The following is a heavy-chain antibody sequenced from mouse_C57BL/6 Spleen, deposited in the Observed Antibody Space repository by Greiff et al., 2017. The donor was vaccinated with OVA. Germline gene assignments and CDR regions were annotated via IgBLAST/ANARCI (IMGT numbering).Heavy chain of an antibody. D-gene: IGHD3-1*01. CDR3: ARGATGFAY. CDR2: LNPYNGGT. J-gene: IGHJ3*01. V-gene: IGHV1-19*01. Sequence: EVQLQQSGPVLVKPGASVKMSCKASGYTFPDYYMNWVKQSHGKSLEWIGVLNPYNGGTSYNQKFKGKATLTVDKSTITAYMELNSLTSEDAAVYYCARGATGFAYWGQGTLVTVSA. CDR1: GYTFPDYY.